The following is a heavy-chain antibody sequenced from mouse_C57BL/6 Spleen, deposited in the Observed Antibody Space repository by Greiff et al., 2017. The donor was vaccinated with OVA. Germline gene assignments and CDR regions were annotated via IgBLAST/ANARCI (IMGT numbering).Heavy chain of an antibody. Sequence: EVHLVESGGGLVKPGGSLKLSCAASGFTFSDYGMHWVRQAPEQGLEWVAYISSGSSTIYYADTVKGRFPISRDNAKNTLFLQRTSLRSEDTAMYYCARAAYYAMDYWGQGTSVTVSS. CDR2: ISSGSSTI. CDR3: ARAAYYAMDY. V-gene: IGHV5-17*01. J-gene: IGHJ4*01. CDR1: GFTFSDYG.